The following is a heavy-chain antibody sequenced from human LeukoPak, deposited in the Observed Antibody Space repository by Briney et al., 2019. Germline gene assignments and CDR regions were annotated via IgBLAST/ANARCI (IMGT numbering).Heavy chain of an antibody. V-gene: IGHV3-30-3*01. D-gene: IGHD2-15*01. CDR2: ISYDGSNK. CDR1: GFTFSSYA. J-gene: IGHJ6*02. CDR3: ARDVMYCSGSSCYLSDAFGYYYGMDV. Sequence: GGSLRLSCAASGFTFSSYAMHWVRQAPGKGLEWVTVISYDGSNKYYADSVKGRFTISRDNSKNTLYLQMNSLRAEDTAVYYCARDVMYCSGSSCYLSDAFGYYYGMDVWGQGTTVTVSS.